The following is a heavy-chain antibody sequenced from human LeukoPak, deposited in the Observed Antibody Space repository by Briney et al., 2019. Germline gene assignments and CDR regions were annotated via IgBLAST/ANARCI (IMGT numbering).Heavy chain of an antibody. Sequence: GASVKVSCKVSGYTLTELSMHWVRQAPGKGLEWMGGFDPEDGETIYAQKFQGRVTMTEDTSTDTAYMELSSLRSEDTAVYYCATARTVTAPRGDFDYWGQGTLVTVSS. D-gene: IGHD2-21*02. CDR3: ATARTVTAPRGDFDY. V-gene: IGHV1-24*01. J-gene: IGHJ4*02. CDR2: FDPEDGET. CDR1: GYTLTELS.